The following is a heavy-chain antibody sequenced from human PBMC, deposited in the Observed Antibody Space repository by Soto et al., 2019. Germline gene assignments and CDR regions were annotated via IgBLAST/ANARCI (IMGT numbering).Heavy chain of an antibody. Sequence: GGSLRLSCAASGFTFSSYAMHWVRQAPCKGLEWVAVISYDGSNKYYADSVKGRFTISRDNSKNTLYLQMNSLRAEDTAVYYCARGERRRITMIVVVPKAFDIWGQGTMVTVSS. CDR3: ARGERRRITMIVVVPKAFDI. CDR1: GFTFSSYA. V-gene: IGHV3-30-3*01. D-gene: IGHD3-22*01. J-gene: IGHJ3*02. CDR2: ISYDGSNK.